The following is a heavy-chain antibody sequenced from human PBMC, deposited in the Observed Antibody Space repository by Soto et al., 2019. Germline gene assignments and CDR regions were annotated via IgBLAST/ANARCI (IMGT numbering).Heavy chain of an antibody. CDR1: GGSISGSY. V-gene: IGHV4-59*01. D-gene: IGHD6-19*01. J-gene: IGHJ4*02. CDR3: ARSVAVPGAHIDY. Sequence: SETLSLTCSVSGGSISGSYWSWIRQSPGRGLEWLGYVYYTGSTNYSPSLRSRVSISVDASKNEFSLRLSSVTAADTAVYFCARSVAVPGAHIDYWGQGTQVTVSS. CDR2: VYYTGST.